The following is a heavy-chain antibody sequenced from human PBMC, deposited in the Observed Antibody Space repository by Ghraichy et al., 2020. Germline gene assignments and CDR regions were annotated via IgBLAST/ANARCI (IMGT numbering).Heavy chain of an antibody. CDR3: ARERKAYYYGSGSPPMLWFDP. Sequence: SETLSLTCAVYGGSFSGYYWSWIRQPPGKGLEWIGEINHSGSTNYNPSLKSRVTISVDTSKNQFSLKLNSVTAADTAVYYCARERKAYYYGSGSPPMLWFDPWGQGTLVTVSS. CDR1: GGSFSGYY. CDR2: INHSGST. D-gene: IGHD3-10*01. J-gene: IGHJ5*02. V-gene: IGHV4-34*01.